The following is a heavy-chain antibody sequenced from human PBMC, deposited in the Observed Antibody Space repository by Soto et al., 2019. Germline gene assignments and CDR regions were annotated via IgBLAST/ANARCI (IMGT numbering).Heavy chain of an antibody. CDR1: GFTFSTYA. CDR2: ISSSGGNT. V-gene: IGHV3-23*01. J-gene: IGHJ4*02. D-gene: IGHD6-19*01. Sequence: GSLRLSCAASGFTFSTYAMSWVRQAPGKGLEWVSAISSSGGNTFYADSVKGRFTISRDNSKNTLYLHMNSLRAEDTAVYYCTKESSNFDYWGQGTLVTVSS. CDR3: TKESSNFDY.